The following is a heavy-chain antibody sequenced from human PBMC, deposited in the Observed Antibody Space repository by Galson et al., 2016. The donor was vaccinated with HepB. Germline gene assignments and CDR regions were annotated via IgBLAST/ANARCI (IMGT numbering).Heavy chain of an antibody. V-gene: IGHV3-53*01. CDR1: GFNVSYGY. CDR2: LYSDGKT. Sequence: SLRLSCADSGFNVSYGYMTWIRQAPGKGLEWVSILYSDGKTFYADSVKGRFTTSRDDSKKTLNLQMNRLRAEDTAIYYCARDGGYAGSYSVGDAFDIWGQGTMVTVSS. J-gene: IGHJ3*02. CDR3: ARDGGYAGSYSVGDAFDI. D-gene: IGHD1-26*01.